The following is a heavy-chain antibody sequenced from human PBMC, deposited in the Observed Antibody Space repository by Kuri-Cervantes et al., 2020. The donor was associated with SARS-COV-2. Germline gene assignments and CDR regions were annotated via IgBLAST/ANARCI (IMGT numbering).Heavy chain of an antibody. D-gene: IGHD2-8*01. J-gene: IGHJ4*02. CDR3: ARDRLGVHDS. Sequence: GGSLRLSCAASGFTFRRYAMHWVRQAPGKGLEWVAFISNDGTNKDYLASGKGRFTISRDNSQNTLYLQMQSLISEDSAFYYCARDRLGVHDSWGQGTLVTVSS. CDR1: GFTFRRYA. V-gene: IGHV3-30*03. CDR2: ISNDGTNK.